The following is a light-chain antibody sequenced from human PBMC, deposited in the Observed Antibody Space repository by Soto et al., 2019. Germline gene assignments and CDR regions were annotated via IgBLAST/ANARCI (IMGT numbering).Light chain of an antibody. CDR1: QSISSY. CDR3: QQSYSTPLFT. CDR2: AAS. V-gene: IGKV1-39*01. J-gene: IGKJ3*01. Sequence: DIQMTQSPSSLSASVGDRVTITCRASQSISSYLNWYQQKPGKAPKLPIYAASSLQSGVPSRFSGSGSWTDFTLTISSLQPEDFATYYCQQSYSTPLFTFGPGTKVDIK.